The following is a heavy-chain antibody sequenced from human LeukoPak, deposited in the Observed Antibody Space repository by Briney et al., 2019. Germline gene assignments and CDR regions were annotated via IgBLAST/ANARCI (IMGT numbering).Heavy chain of an antibody. CDR1: GFTLTSFD. CDR2: MNPKSGNS. V-gene: IGHV1-8*01. J-gene: IGHJ3*02. Sequence: ASVKVSCKASGFTLTSFDINWVRQAPGQGLEWMGWMNPKSGNSESTRNFQGRVTMTRDTSIDTAFLEVSSLTSDGTAVYYCARDIRYYYGSGSYLQIAFDIWGQGTMVTVSS. CDR3: ARDIRYYYGSGSYLQIAFDI. D-gene: IGHD3-10*01.